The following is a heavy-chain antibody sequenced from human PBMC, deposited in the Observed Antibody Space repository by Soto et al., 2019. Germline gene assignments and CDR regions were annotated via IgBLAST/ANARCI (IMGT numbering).Heavy chain of an antibody. CDR3: AKDTYSRSWYF. Sequence: EVQLLESGGGLVQPGGSLSLSCAASGFTFTNYLMTWVRQAPGKGLEWVSSIDKSGGDTYYADSVKGRFTISRDNSKNTLYLQMNGLRAEDTALYYCAKDTYSRSWYFWGQGTLVTVSS. CDR1: GFTFTNYL. J-gene: IGHJ4*02. V-gene: IGHV3-23*05. D-gene: IGHD2-2*01. CDR2: IDKSGGDT.